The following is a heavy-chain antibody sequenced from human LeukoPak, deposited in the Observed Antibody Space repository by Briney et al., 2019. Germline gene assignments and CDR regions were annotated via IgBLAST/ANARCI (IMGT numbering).Heavy chain of an antibody. V-gene: IGHV1-18*01. CDR1: DSTFTDYD. Sequence: GASVKVSCMASDSTFTDYDISWVRQAPGQGLEWIGWISGYNGNTDYAQRLQGRLTLTTDKSTTTAYMELTSLTFDDTAVYYCARDEGSFDIWGQGTLVTVSS. CDR3: ARDEGSFDI. CDR2: ISGYNGNT. J-gene: IGHJ3*02.